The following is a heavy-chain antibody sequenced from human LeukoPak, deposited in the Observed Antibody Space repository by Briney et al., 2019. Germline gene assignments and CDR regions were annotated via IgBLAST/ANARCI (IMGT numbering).Heavy chain of an antibody. CDR3: ARDHRVYYDSSGGFDP. CDR1: GYTFTGYY. V-gene: IGHV1-46*01. D-gene: IGHD3-22*01. J-gene: IGHJ5*02. CDR2: INPSGGST. Sequence: ASVKVSCKASGYTFTGYYMHWVRQAPGQGLEWMGIINPSGGSTSYAQKFQGRVTMTRDTSTSTVYMELSSLRSEDTAVYYCARDHRVYYDSSGGFDPWGQGTLVTVSS.